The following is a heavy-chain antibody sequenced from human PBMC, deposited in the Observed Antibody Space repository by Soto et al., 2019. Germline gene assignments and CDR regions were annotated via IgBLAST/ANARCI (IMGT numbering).Heavy chain of an antibody. Sequence: GGPLRLSCAASGFTFSTYWMHWVRQAPGKGLVWVSRLNSDGSTTTYADSVKGRFTISRDNAKNTLYLQMSSLRSEDTAVYYCARDKHITLLDYWGQGTLVTVSS. D-gene: IGHD2-21*01. CDR2: LNSDGSTT. V-gene: IGHV3-74*01. J-gene: IGHJ4*02. CDR1: GFTFSTYW. CDR3: ARDKHITLLDY.